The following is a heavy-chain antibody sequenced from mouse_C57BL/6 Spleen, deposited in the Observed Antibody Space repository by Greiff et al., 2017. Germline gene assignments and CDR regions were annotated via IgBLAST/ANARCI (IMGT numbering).Heavy chain of an antibody. J-gene: IGHJ2*01. V-gene: IGHV6-3*01. CDR1: GFTFSNYW. D-gene: IGHD1-1*01. Sequence: EVKLVESGGGLVQPGGSMKLSCVASGFTFSNYWMNWVRQSPEKGLEWVAQIRLKSDNYATHYAESVKGRFTISRDDSKSSVYLQMNNLRAEDTGIYYCNPYCYGVNYWGQGTTLTVSS. CDR2: IRLKSDNYAT. CDR3: NPYCYGVNY.